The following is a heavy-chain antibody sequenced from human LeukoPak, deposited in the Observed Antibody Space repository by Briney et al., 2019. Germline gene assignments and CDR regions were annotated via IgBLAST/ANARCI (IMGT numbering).Heavy chain of an antibody. J-gene: IGHJ4*02. V-gene: IGHV4-38-2*02. CDR3: ARDGSTGYFDY. Sequence: SETLTLTCAVSGYYISRGYYWGCIRQPPGKGLEWIASKYHSGSTYYNPSLKSRVTISVDKSKNQFSLKLSSLTAADTAVYYCARDGSTGYFDYWGQGTLVTVSS. CDR1: GYYISRGYY. D-gene: IGHD1-14*01. CDR2: KYHSGST.